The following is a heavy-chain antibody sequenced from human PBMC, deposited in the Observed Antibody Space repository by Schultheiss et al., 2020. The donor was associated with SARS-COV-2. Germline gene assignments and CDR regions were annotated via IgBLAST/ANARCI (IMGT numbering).Heavy chain of an antibody. J-gene: IGHJ4*02. D-gene: IGHD2-8*01. Sequence: GGSLRLSCAASGFTFSSYGMHWVRQAPGKGLELVSYISSSSSYTNYADSVKGRFTISRDNSKNTLYLQMNSLRAEDTAVYYCARDGTHGFDYWGQGTLVTVSS. CDR1: GFTFSSYG. CDR3: ARDGTHGFDY. CDR2: ISSSSSYT. V-gene: IGHV3-21*05.